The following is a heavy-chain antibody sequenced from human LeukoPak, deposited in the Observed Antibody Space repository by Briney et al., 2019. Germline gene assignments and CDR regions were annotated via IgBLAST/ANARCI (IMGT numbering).Heavy chain of an antibody. D-gene: IGHD6-13*01. Sequence: GGSLRLSCAASGFSFSSYAMSWVRQGPGKGLEWVSAISVSGSTTYYADSVKGRFTISRDNAKNTLYLQMNSLRAEDTAVYYCARLMSVAAAWFDPWGQGTLVTVSS. V-gene: IGHV3-23*01. J-gene: IGHJ5*02. CDR1: GFSFSSYA. CDR2: ISVSGSTT. CDR3: ARLMSVAAAWFDP.